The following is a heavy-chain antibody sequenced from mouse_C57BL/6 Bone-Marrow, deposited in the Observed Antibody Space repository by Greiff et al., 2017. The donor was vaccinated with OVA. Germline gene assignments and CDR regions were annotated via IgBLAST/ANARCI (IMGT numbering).Heavy chain of an antibody. J-gene: IGHJ2*01. Sequence: EVKLMESGPGLVKPSQSLSLTCSVTGYSITSGYYWNWIRQFPGNKLEWMGYISYDGSNNYNPSLKNRISITRDTSKNQFFLKLNSVTTEDTATYYCARVYGNYSDYWGQGTTLTVSS. D-gene: IGHD2-1*01. CDR2: ISYDGSN. V-gene: IGHV3-6*01. CDR1: GYSITSGYY. CDR3: ARVYGNYSDY.